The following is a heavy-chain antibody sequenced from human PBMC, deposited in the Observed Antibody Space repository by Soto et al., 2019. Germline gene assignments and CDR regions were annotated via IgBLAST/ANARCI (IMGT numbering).Heavy chain of an antibody. Sequence: GASVKVSCKASGYTFTGYYMRWVRQAPGQGLEWMGWINPNSGGTNYAQKFQGRVTMTRDTSISTAYMELSRLRSDDTAVYYCARGIFSSGWFGSWDWFDPWGQGTLVTVSS. CDR3: ARGIFSSGWFGSWDWFDP. V-gene: IGHV1-2*02. CDR2: INPNSGGT. D-gene: IGHD6-19*01. CDR1: GYTFTGYY. J-gene: IGHJ5*02.